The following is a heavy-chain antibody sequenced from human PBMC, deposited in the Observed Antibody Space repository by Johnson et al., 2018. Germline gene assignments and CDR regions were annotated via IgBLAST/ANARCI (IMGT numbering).Heavy chain of an antibody. CDR1: RFTFGDYV. Sequence: VQLVQSGGGVVQPGRSLRLSCTASRFTFGDYVMSWFRQSPGKGLAWLGFIRGKAYGETTEYAASVKGRFTISKDDYKSIASLQMNTLETEDTALYYCTRGSLPATPIPVDQWGQGTLVTVSS. V-gene: IGHV3-49*03. J-gene: IGHJ4*02. CDR2: IRGKAYGETT. D-gene: IGHD6-19*01. CDR3: TRGSLPATPIPVDQ.